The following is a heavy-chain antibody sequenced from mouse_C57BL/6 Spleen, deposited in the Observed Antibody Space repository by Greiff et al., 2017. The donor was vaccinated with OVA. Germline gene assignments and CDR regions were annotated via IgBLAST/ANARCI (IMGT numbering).Heavy chain of an antibody. Sequence: VQLQESGPGLVAPSQCLSISCTVSGFSFTSYAISWVRQPPGKGLEWLGVIWTGGGTTYNSAINSSLSISKDNTKSQVFLKMNSLQTDDAARYYCARKCSNYGFDYWGQGTTLTVSS. V-gene: IGHV2-9-1*01. J-gene: IGHJ2*01. CDR2: IWTGGGT. CDR3: ARKCSNYGFDY. D-gene: IGHD2-5*01. CDR1: GFSFTSYA.